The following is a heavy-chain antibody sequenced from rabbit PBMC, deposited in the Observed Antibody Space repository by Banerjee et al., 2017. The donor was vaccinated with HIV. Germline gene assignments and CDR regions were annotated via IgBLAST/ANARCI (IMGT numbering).Heavy chain of an antibody. CDR1: GFSFSRDYV. CDR3: ARDSGSSFSSYGMDL. Sequence: QEQLVESGGGLVKPEGSLKLSCTASGFSFSRDYVMCWVRQAPGKGLEWIACINAVTGKAVYASWAKGRFTFSKTSSTTVTLQMTSLTVADTATYFCARDSGSSFSSYGMDLWGQGTLVTVS. CDR2: INAVTGKA. V-gene: IGHV1S45*01. D-gene: IGHD8-1*01. J-gene: IGHJ6*01.